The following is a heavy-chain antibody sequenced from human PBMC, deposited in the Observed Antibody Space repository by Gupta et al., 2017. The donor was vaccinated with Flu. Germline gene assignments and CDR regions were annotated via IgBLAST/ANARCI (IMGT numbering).Heavy chain of an antibody. J-gene: IGHJ4*02. CDR1: GFTLSSYS. CDR2: ISSTSDYR. Sequence: EIQLVESGGGLVKPEGSLRLSCVASGFTLSSYSMNWVRQAPGKGLEWVSSISSTSDYRYYEDSVKGRFTISRDNAKNSLYLQMNSLRADDTAFYYCARDPIGGSEKGYYFDYWGQGTLVTVSS. D-gene: IGHD3-10*01. V-gene: IGHV3-21*02. CDR3: ARDPIGGSEKGYYFDY.